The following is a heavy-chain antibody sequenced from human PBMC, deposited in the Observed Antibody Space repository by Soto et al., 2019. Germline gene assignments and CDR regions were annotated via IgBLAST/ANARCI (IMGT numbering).Heavy chain of an antibody. Sequence: QVQLVQSGAEVKKPGSSVKVSCKASGGTFSSYAISWVRQAPGQGLEWMGGIIPIFGTANYAQKFQGRVTITADESTSTAYMELSSLRSEDTAVYYCARGLIAVAGPPSPPDFDYCGQGTLVTVSS. CDR1: GGTFSSYA. CDR3: ARGLIAVAGPPSPPDFDY. J-gene: IGHJ4*02. CDR2: IIPIFGTA. D-gene: IGHD6-19*01. V-gene: IGHV1-69*01.